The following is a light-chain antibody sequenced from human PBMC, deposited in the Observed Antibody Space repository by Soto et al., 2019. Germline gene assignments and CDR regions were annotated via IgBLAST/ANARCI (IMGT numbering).Light chain of an antibody. J-gene: IGKJ1*01. CDR2: GAS. V-gene: IGKV3-20*01. CDR1: QSVSSTY. Sequence: EIMLSQSPGTLFLTPGERATLSCRASQSVSSTYVAWYQQKSGQAPRLLIYGASSRATGIPDRFSGSGSGTDFTLTISRLEPEDFAVYYCHQYVSSWTFGQGTMA. CDR3: HQYVSSWT.